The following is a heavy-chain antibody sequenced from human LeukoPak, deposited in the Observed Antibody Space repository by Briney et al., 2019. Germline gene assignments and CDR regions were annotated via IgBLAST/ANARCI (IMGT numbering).Heavy chain of an antibody. D-gene: IGHD3-9*01. Sequence: GGSLRLSCAASGFTVSSNYMSWVRQAPGKGLEWVSVIYSGGSTYYADSVKGRFNISRDNSKNTLYLQMNSLRAEDTAVYYCARERVLRYFDFFDYWGQGTLVTVSS. CDR1: GFTVSSNY. V-gene: IGHV3-66*01. J-gene: IGHJ4*02. CDR2: IYSGGST. CDR3: ARERVLRYFDFFDY.